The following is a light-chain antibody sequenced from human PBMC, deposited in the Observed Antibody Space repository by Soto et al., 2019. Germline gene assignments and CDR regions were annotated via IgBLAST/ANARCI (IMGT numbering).Light chain of an antibody. CDR2: GAS. J-gene: IGKJ1*01. V-gene: IGKV3-15*01. CDR3: QHYNNWPGT. Sequence: IVMTQSPATLSMSPGERATLSCRASQSLNRDLAWYQQKPGQSPRLLIFGASIRATGIPARFSGSGSGTEFTLTIGSLQSYDCALYYCQHYNNWPGTFGQGTKVE. CDR1: QSLNRD.